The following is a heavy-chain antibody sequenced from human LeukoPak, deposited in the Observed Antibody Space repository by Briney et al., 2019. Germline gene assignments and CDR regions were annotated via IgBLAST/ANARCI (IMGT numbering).Heavy chain of an antibody. D-gene: IGHD2-21*02. V-gene: IGHV1-18*01. CDR1: GYTFTSYG. J-gene: IGHJ5*02. CDR3: ARDCGGDCSPNWFDP. Sequence: VSAKVSCKASGYTFTSYGISWVRQAPGQGLEWMGWISAYNGNTNYAQKLQGRVTMTTDTSTSTAYMELRSLRSDDTAVYYCARDCGGDCSPNWFDPWGQGTLVTVSS. CDR2: ISAYNGNT.